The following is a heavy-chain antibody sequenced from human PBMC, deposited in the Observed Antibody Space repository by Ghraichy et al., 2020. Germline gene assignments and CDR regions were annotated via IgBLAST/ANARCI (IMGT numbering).Heavy chain of an antibody. D-gene: IGHD4-17*01. J-gene: IGHJ4*02. CDR1: GGSISSGGYY. CDR2: IYYSGST. V-gene: IGHV4-31*03. CDR3: ARGDYGDIAEQGFDY. Sequence: SETLSLTCTVSGGSISSGGYYWSWIRQHPGKGLEWIGYIYYSGSTYYNPSLKSRVTISVDTSKNQFSLKLSSVTAADTAVYYCARGDYGDIAEQGFDYWGQGTLVTVSS.